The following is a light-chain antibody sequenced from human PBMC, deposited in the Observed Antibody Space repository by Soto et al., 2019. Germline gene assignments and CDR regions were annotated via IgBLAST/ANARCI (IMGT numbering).Light chain of an antibody. V-gene: IGLV2-14*01. CDR3: SSYISSSTVV. CDR2: DVS. J-gene: IGLJ2*01. Sequence: QSVLTQPASVSGSPGQSITISCTGTSSDVGGYNYVSWYQQHPGKAPKLMIYDVSNRPSGVSNRFSGSKSGNTASLTISGLQSEDEVDYYCSSYISSSTVVFGGGTKLTVL. CDR1: SSDVGGYNY.